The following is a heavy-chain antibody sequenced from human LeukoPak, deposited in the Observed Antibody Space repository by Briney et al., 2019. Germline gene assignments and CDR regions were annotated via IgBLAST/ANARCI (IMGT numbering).Heavy chain of an antibody. J-gene: IGHJ4*02. CDR2: ITPSGGSA. CDR1: GYTFTSYY. CDR3: ARVSQDSRGYKHVFDY. V-gene: IGHV1-46*01. D-gene: IGHD3-22*01. Sequence: GASVKVSCKASGYTFTSYYIHWVRQARGQGLEGMGVITPSGGSATYAQTFQGRVTMTRDTSTSTVYMELSSLRSEDTAVYFCARVSQDSRGYKHVFDYWGQGTLVTVSS.